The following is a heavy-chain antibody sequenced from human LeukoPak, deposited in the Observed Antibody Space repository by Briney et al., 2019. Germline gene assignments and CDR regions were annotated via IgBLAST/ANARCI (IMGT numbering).Heavy chain of an antibody. CDR1: GGSISSSSYY. D-gene: IGHD1-1*01. CDR3: ARDGRIGGIDY. J-gene: IGHJ4*02. CDR2: IYYSGST. V-gene: IGHV4-39*07. Sequence: PSETLSLTCTVSGGSISSSSYYWGWIRQPPGKGLEWIGSIYYSGSTYYNPSLKSRVTISVDTSKNQFSLNLGSVTAADTAVYYCARDGRIGGIDYWGQGTLVTVSS.